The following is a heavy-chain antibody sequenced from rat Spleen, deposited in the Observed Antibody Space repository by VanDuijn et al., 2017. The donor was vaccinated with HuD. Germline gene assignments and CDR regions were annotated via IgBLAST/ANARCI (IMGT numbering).Heavy chain of an antibody. CDR1: GFTFSHYG. V-gene: IGHV5-29*01. CDR2: ITNTGGST. J-gene: IGHJ2*01. CDR3: TSEPGYNSYFAY. D-gene: IGHD1-4*01. Sequence: EVQLVESGGDLVQPGRSLKLTCAASGFTFSHYGMAWVRQAPGKGLEWVASITNTGGSTYYPDSVKGRFTISRDNAKSTLYLHMDSLRSEDTASYYCTSEPGYNSYFAYWGQGVMVTVSS.